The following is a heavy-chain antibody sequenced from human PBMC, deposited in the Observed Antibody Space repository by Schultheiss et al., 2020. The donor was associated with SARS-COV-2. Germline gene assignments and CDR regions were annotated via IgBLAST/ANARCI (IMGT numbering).Heavy chain of an antibody. D-gene: IGHD2-8*02. Sequence: SVKVSCKASGYTFTTYYMHWVRQAPGQGLEWMGGIIPIFGTANHAQKFQGRVTITADESTSTAYMELSRLRSDDTAVYYCARLVPYPPEYWGQGTLVTVSS. V-gene: IGHV1-69*13. CDR3: ARLVPYPPEY. CDR2: IIPIFGTA. CDR1: GYTFTTYY. J-gene: IGHJ4*02.